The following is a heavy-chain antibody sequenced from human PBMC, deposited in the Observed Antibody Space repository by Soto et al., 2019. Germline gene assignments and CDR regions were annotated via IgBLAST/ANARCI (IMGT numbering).Heavy chain of an antibody. CDR2: IYHSGST. V-gene: IGHV4-30-2*01. CDR1: GGSISSGGYS. J-gene: IGHJ5*02. Sequence: QLQLQESGSGLVKPSQTLSLTCAVSGGSISSGGYSWSWIRQPPGKGLEWIGYIYHSGSTYYNPAPXSXXTISVARSKNQFSLKLSSVTAADTAVYYCARVPGPWGQGTLVTVSS. CDR3: ARVPGP. D-gene: IGHD3-10*01.